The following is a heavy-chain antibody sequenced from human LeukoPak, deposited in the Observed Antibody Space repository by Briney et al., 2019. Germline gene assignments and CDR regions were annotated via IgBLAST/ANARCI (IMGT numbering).Heavy chain of an antibody. CDR3: ARATPAIGGGWYDY. CDR1: GYTFTGYY. J-gene: IGHJ4*02. V-gene: IGHV1-2*02. CDR2: INPNSGGT. D-gene: IGHD6-19*01. Sequence: ASVKVSCKASGYTFTGYYMHWVRQAPGQGLEWMGWINPNSGGTNYAQKFQGRVTMTRDTSISTAYMELSRLRSDDTAVYYCARATPAIGGGWYDYWGQGTLVTVSS.